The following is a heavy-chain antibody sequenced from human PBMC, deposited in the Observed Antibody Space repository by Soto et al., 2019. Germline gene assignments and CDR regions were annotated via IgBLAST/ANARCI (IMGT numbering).Heavy chain of an antibody. J-gene: IGHJ6*02. CDR3: AKKRWSGYDTVGYRYYYVMDV. V-gene: IGHV1-69*06. D-gene: IGHD3-3*01. Sequence: GASVKVSCKASGGTFSSYAISWVRQAPGQGLEWMGGIIPIFGTANYAQKFQGRVTITADKSTSTAYMELSSLRSEDTAVYYCAKKRWSGYDTVGYRYYYVMDVWGQGTTVTVSS. CDR1: GGTFSSYA. CDR2: IIPIFGTA.